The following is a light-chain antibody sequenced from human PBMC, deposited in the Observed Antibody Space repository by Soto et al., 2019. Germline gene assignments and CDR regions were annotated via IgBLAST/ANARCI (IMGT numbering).Light chain of an antibody. J-gene: IGKJ1*01. Sequence: IQMTQSPSTLSASVGDRVGITCRASHRVDTCLCWYQQKPGKATTLLIYDASSLQSGVPSRIGGSGCGTEFTLTISRLQPDDFATYCCQQYHEYWFGQGTKVDNK. CDR2: DAS. V-gene: IGKV1-5*01. CDR3: QQYHEYW. CDR1: HRVDTC.